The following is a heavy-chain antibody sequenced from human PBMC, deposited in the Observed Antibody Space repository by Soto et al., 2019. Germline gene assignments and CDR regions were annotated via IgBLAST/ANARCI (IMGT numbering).Heavy chain of an antibody. CDR2: IYYSGST. J-gene: IGHJ6*02. Sequence: QVQLQESGPGLVKPSETLSLTCTVSGGSVSSGSYYWSWIRQPPGKGLEWIGYIYYSGSTNYNPSLKSRVTLSVDTSKNQFSLKLSSVTAADTAVYYCARSYYDFWSGYPEPYYYGMDVWGQGTTVTVSS. D-gene: IGHD3-3*01. CDR3: ARSYYDFWSGYPEPYYYGMDV. CDR1: GGSVSSGSYY. V-gene: IGHV4-61*01.